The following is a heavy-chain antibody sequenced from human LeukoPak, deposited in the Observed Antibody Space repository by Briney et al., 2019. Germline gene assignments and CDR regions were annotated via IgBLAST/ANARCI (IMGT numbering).Heavy chain of an antibody. CDR1: GDSISGYY. CDR3: ARVEVVVVPAASGWFDP. J-gene: IGHJ5*02. Sequence: TSETLSLTCTVSGDSISGYYWSWIRQPPGKGLEWIGYIYYSGSTNYNPSLKSRVTISVDTSKNQFSLKLSSVTAADTAVYYCARVEVVVVPAASGWFDPWGQGTLVTVSS. V-gene: IGHV4-59*01. CDR2: IYYSGST. D-gene: IGHD2-2*01.